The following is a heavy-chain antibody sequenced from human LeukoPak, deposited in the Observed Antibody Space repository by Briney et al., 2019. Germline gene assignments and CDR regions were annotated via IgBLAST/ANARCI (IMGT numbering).Heavy chain of an antibody. V-gene: IGHV3-30*02. CDR3: AKGQKYYYDSSGYSLGY. CDR2: IRYDGSNK. D-gene: IGHD3-22*01. CDR1: GFTFSSYG. J-gene: IGHJ4*02. Sequence: GGSLRLSCAASGFTFSSYGMHWVRQAPGKGLEWVPFIRYDGSNKYYADSVKGRFTISRDNSKNTLYLQMNSLRAEDTAVYYCAKGQKYYYDSSGYSLGYWGQGTLVTVSS.